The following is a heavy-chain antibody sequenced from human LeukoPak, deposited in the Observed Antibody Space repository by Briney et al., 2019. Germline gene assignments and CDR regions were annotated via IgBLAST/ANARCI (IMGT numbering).Heavy chain of an antibody. CDR3: ATLVVAAKFDY. V-gene: IGHV3-30-3*01. CDR1: GFTFSSYA. Sequence: GGSLRLSCAASGFTFSSYAMHWVRQAPGKGLEWVAVISYDGSNKYYADSVKGRFTISRDNSKNTLYLQMNSLRAEDTAVCYCATLVVAAKFDYWGQGTLVTVSS. CDR2: ISYDGSNK. D-gene: IGHD5-12*01. J-gene: IGHJ4*02.